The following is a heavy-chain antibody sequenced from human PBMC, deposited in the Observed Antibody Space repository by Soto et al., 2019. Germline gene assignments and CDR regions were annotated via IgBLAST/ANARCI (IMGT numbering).Heavy chain of an antibody. D-gene: IGHD3-10*01. Sequence: QVQLVESGGGVVQPGMSLRLSCAASGYTFIRYGMHWVRQAPGKGLEWLAGIWYDGSNKYYADSVKGRFTISRDNSKNTLFLQIDSLRVGDTAMYYCARDGSLGAWGCFGPWGQGTLVSVSS. CDR2: IWYDGSNK. J-gene: IGHJ5*02. CDR3: ARDGSLGAWGCFGP. CDR1: GYTFIRYG. V-gene: IGHV3-33*01.